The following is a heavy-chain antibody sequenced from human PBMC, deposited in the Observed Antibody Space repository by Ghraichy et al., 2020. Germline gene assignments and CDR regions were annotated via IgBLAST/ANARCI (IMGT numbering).Heavy chain of an antibody. CDR2: IYHSGST. D-gene: IGHD3-3*01. V-gene: IGHV4-4*02. CDR1: GDSISINNW. J-gene: IGHJ6*02. CDR3: ARDGRFFAAWEPEYYYYGMDA. Sequence: SQTLSLTCVVSGDSISINNWWSWVRQPPGKGLEWIGEIYHSGSTNYNPSLKSRVTISVDKSKNQFSLKLSYVTAADTAVYYCARDGRFFAAWEPEYYYYGMDAWGQGTTVTVSS.